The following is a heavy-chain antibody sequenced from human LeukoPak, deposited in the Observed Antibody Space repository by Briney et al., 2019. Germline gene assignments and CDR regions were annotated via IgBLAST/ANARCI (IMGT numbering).Heavy chain of an antibody. J-gene: IGHJ4*02. V-gene: IGHV3-30*03. CDR3: ARVSGSGSDFDY. Sequence: GRSLRLSCAASGFTFSSYGMHWVRQAPGKGLEWVAVISYDGSNKYYADSVKGRFTISRDNSKNTLYLQMNSLRAEDTAVYYCARVSGSGSDFDYWGQGTLVTVSS. CDR1: GFTFSSYG. D-gene: IGHD3-10*01. CDR2: ISYDGSNK.